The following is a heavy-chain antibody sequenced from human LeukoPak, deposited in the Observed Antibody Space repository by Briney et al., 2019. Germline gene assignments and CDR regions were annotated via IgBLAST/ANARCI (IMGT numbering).Heavy chain of an antibody. CDR1: GFTFSSYSM. CDR2: IYHSGST. V-gene: IGHV4-4*02. CDR3: ASRAATYSSGWYGFDY. Sequence: GSLRLSSAVSGFTFSSYSMNWVRQPPGKGLEWIGEIYHSGSTNYNPSLKSRVTISVDKSKNQFSLKLSSVTAADTAVYYCASRAATYSSGWYGFDYWGQGTLVTVSS. J-gene: IGHJ4*02. D-gene: IGHD6-19*01.